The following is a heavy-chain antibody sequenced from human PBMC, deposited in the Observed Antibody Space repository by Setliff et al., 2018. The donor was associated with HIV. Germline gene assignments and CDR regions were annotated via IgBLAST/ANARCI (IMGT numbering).Heavy chain of an antibody. CDR3: ARDHIAARSVDY. CDR2: INPSGSST. V-gene: IGHV1-46*01. CDR1: GYKFTSYY. Sequence: EASVKVSCKASGYKFTSYYIHWVRQAPGQGLEWMGIINPSGSSTTYAQNFQGRVTMSRDTSTNTVYMELSSLRSEDTAVYYCARDHIAARSVDYWGQGTLVTVSS. D-gene: IGHD6-6*01. J-gene: IGHJ4*02.